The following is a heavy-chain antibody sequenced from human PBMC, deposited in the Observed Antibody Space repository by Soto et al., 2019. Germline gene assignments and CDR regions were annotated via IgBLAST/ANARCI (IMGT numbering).Heavy chain of an antibody. D-gene: IGHD3-22*01. CDR3: ARETYYYDSSGYYRPFDY. V-gene: IGHV1-18*04. CDR1: GYTFTSYG. Sequence: ASVKVSCKASGYTFTSYGISWVRQAPGQGLEWMGWTSAYNGNTNYAQKLQGRVTMTTDTSTSTAYMELRSLRSDDTAVYYCARETYYYDSSGYYRPFDYWGQGTLVTSPQ. J-gene: IGHJ4*02. CDR2: TSAYNGNT.